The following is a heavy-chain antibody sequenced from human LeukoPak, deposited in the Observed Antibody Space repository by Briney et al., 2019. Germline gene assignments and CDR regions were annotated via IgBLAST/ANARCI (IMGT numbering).Heavy chain of an antibody. CDR1: GGSISSSNW. D-gene: IGHD3-22*01. CDR2: IYHSGST. Sequence: SGTLSLTCAVSGGSISSSNWWSWVRQPPGKGLEWIGEIYHSGSTNYNPSLKSRVTISVDKSKNQFSLKLSSVTAADTAVYYCARGGDYYDSSGYWRDYYYGMDVWGQGTTVTVSS. CDR3: ARGGDYYDSSGYWRDYYYGMDV. V-gene: IGHV4-4*02. J-gene: IGHJ6*02.